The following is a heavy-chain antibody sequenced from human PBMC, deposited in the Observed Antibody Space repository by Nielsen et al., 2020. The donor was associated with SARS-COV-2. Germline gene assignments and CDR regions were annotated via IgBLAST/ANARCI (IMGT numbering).Heavy chain of an antibody. Sequence: WLRQPPGKGLEWIGEINHSGSTKYNPSLKSRVTISVDTSKNQFSLKLSSVTAADTAVYYCARVGPTRHQYCSSTSCHPGRGRNYYYYGMDVWGQGTTVTVSS. J-gene: IGHJ6*02. CDR3: ARVGPTRHQYCSSTSCHPGRGRNYYYYGMDV. V-gene: IGHV4-34*01. CDR2: INHSGST. D-gene: IGHD2-2*01.